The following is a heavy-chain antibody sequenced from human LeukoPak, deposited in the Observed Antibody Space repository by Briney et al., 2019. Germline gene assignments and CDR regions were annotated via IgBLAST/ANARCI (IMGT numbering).Heavy chain of an antibody. CDR3: ARDSGSFDDFWSGVQYYFDY. Sequence: PGGSLRLSCAASGFTFSSYSMNWVRQAPGKELEWVSSISSSSSYIYYADSVKGRFTISRDNAKNSLYLQMNSLRAEDTAVYYCARDSGSFDDFWSGVQYYFDYWGQGTLVTVSS. J-gene: IGHJ4*02. V-gene: IGHV3-21*01. D-gene: IGHD3-3*01. CDR2: ISSSSSYI. CDR1: GFTFSSYS.